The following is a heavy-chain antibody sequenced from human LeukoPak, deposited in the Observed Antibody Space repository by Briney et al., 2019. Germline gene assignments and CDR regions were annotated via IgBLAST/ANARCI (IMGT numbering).Heavy chain of an antibody. CDR2: IKQDGSEK. V-gene: IGHV3-7*01. CDR1: GFTFSSHW. D-gene: IGHD1-26*01. CDR3: VRVGGTPDY. J-gene: IGHJ4*02. Sequence: GGSLRLSCAASGFTFSSHWMSWVCQAPGKGLEWVANIKQDGSEKYYVDSVKGRFTVSRDNAKNSLFLQMNSLRAEDTAVYYCVRVGGTPDYWGQGTLVTVSS.